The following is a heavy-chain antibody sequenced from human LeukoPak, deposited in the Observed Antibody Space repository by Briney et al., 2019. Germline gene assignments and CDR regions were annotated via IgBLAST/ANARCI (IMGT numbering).Heavy chain of an antibody. Sequence: GGSLRLSCAASGFTFSSYEMNWVRQAPGKGLEWVSYISSSGSTIYYADSVKGRFTISRDNAKNSLYLQMNSLRAEDTAVYYCAREMVVPAATTYYYHGMDVWGQGTTVTVSS. D-gene: IGHD2-2*01. CDR3: AREMVVPAATTYYYHGMDV. J-gene: IGHJ6*02. V-gene: IGHV3-48*03. CDR2: ISSSGSTI. CDR1: GFTFSSYE.